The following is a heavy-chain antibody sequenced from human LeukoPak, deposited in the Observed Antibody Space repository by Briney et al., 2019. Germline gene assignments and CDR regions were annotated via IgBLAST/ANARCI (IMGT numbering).Heavy chain of an antibody. CDR2: ISAYNGDT. CDR3: ARDRVVVVPAAIPSYYYYAMDV. D-gene: IGHD2-2*02. J-gene: IGHJ6*02. CDR1: GYTFTNCG. V-gene: IGHV1-18*01. Sequence: GASVKVSCKASGYTFTNCGFSWVRQAPGQGLEWMGWISAYNGDTNYAQKLQGRVTMTTDTSTGTTYMELRTLRSDDTAVYYCARDRVVVVPAAIPSYYYYAMDVWGQGTTVTVSS.